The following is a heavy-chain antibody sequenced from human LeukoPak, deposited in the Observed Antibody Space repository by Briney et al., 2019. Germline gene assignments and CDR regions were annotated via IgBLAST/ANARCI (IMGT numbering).Heavy chain of an antibody. J-gene: IGHJ4*02. Sequence: GGSLRLSCAASGFTFSSYSMNWVRQAPGKGLEWVSSISSSSSYIYYADSVKGRFTISRDNAKNSLYLQMNSLRAEDTAVYYCASPQVVPAASPPVDYWGQGTLVTVSS. CDR2: ISSSSSYI. CDR1: GFTFSSYS. CDR3: ASPQVVPAASPPVDY. V-gene: IGHV3-21*01. D-gene: IGHD2-2*01.